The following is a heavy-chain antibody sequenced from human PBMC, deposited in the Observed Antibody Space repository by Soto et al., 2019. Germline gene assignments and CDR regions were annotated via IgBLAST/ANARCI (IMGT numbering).Heavy chain of an antibody. J-gene: IGHJ5*02. V-gene: IGHV6-1*01. CDR1: GDSVSTNTAT. CDR2: TYYRSRWYF. CDR3: ARASSQFYYDSSTYWFDP. D-gene: IGHD3-22*01. Sequence: SQTLSLTCDISGDSVSTNTATWDWIRQSPSRGLEWLGRTYYRSRWYFDYAVSVKSRITISPDISKNQFSLKLSSVTAADTAVYYCARASSQFYYDSSTYWFDPWGQGTLVTVSS.